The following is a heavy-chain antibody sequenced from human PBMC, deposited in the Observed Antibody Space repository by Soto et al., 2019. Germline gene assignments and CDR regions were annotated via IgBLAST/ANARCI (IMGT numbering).Heavy chain of an antibody. V-gene: IGHV3-23*01. Sequence: GGPLRLSCAASGFTFSSNAMSWVRQAPGKGLEWVSVISGSGDFTFYADSMKGRFTISRDNAKNSLYLQMNSLRAEDTAVYYCARAPEVVSYGMDVWVQGTTVTVSS. J-gene: IGHJ6*02. D-gene: IGHD2-8*02. CDR3: ARAPEVVSYGMDV. CDR2: ISGSGDFT. CDR1: GFTFSSNA.